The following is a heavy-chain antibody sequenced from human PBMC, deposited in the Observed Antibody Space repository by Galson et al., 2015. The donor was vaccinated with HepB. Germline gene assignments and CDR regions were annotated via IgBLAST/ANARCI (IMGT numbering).Heavy chain of an antibody. Sequence: SVKVSCKASGGTFSSYAISWVRQAPGQGLEWMGRIIPILGIANYAQKFQGRVTITADKSTSTAYMELSSLRSEDTAVYYCARDRPADTAMVTRGHYYYYYMDVWGKGTTVTVSS. V-gene: IGHV1-69*04. CDR1: GGTFSSYA. D-gene: IGHD5-18*01. J-gene: IGHJ6*03. CDR2: IIPILGIA. CDR3: ARDRPADTAMVTRGHYYYYYMDV.